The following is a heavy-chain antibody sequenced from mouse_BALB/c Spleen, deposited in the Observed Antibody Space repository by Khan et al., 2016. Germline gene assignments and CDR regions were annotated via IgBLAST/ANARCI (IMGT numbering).Heavy chain of an antibody. CDR1: GYSITSDYA. J-gene: IGHJ2*01. V-gene: IGHV3-2*02. CDR3: ARGMITTFDY. D-gene: IGHD2-4*01. CDR2: ISYSGST. Sequence: VQLKESGPGLVKPSQSLSLTCTVTGYSITSDYAWNWIRQFPGNKLEWMGYISYSGSTSYNPSLKSRISITQDTSTNQFFLQLNSVTTDDTATYYCARGMITTFDYWGQGTTLTVSS.